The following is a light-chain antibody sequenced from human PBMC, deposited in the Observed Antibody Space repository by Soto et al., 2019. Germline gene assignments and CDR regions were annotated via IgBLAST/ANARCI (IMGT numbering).Light chain of an antibody. CDR3: QQYNNWVPIT. V-gene: IGKV3-15*01. Sequence: EIVMTQSPATLSVSPGERATLSCRANQSVSSNLAWYQQKPGQAPRLLIYGASTRATGIPARFSGSGSGTEFTLTISSLQSEDFAVYYCQQYNNWVPITFGQGTRLEIK. CDR1: QSVSSN. CDR2: GAS. J-gene: IGKJ5*01.